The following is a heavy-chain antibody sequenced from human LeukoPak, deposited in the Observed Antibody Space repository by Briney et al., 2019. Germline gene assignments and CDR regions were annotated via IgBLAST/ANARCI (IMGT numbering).Heavy chain of an antibody. CDR3: TTGGSVAVAGTRAFDY. CDR2: IKSKTDGGTT. CDR1: GFTFSNAW. J-gene: IGHJ4*02. Sequence: GGSLRLSCAASGFTFSNAWMSWVRQAPGKGLEWVGRIKSKTDGGTTDYAAPVKGRFTISRDDSQNTLYLQMNSLKIEDTAVYYCTTGGSVAVAGTRAFDYWGQGTLVTVSS. V-gene: IGHV3-15*01. D-gene: IGHD6-19*01.